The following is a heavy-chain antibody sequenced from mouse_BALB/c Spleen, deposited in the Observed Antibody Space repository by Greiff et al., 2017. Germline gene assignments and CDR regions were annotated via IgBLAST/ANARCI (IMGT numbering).Heavy chain of an antibody. CDR3: ARGEYYFDY. CDR2: ISSGGST. V-gene: IGHV5-6-5*01. CDR1: GFTFSSYA. J-gene: IGHJ2*01. Sequence: EVKLMESGGGLVKPGGSLKLSCAASGFTFSSYAMSWVRQTPEKRLEWVASISSGGSTYYPDSVKGRFTISRDNARNILYQQMSSLRSEDTAMYYCARGEYYFDYWGQGTTLTVSS.